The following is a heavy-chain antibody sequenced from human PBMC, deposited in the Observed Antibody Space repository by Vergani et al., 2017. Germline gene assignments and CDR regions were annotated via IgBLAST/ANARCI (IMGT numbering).Heavy chain of an antibody. Sequence: QVQLVQSGAEVKKPGSSVKVSCKASGGTFSSYAISWVRQAPGQGLEWMGGIIPIFGTANYAQKFQGRVTITADESTSTAYMELSSLRSADTSVYYCASVDLDGSGSYYLDYWGQGTLVTVSS. V-gene: IGHV1-69*01. CDR3: ASVDLDGSGSYYLDY. D-gene: IGHD3-10*01. J-gene: IGHJ4*02. CDR1: GGTFSSYA. CDR2: IIPIFGTA.